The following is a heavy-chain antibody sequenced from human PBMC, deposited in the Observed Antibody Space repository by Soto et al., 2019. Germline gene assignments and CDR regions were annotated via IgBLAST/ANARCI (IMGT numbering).Heavy chain of an antibody. D-gene: IGHD2-2*01. V-gene: IGHV3-33*08. CDR2: IWYDGSNK. CDR3: ASTYCSSTSCYRAFDI. J-gene: IGHJ3*02. Sequence: PGGSLRLSCAASGFTFSNAWMSWVRQAPGKGLEWVAVIWYDGSNKYYADSVKGRFTISRDNSKNTLYLQMNSLRAEDTAVYYCASTYCSSTSCYRAFDIWGQGTMVTVSS. CDR1: GFTFSNAW.